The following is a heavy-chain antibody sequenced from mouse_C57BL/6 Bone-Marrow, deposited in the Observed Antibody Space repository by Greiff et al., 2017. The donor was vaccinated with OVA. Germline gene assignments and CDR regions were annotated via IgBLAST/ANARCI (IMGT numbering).Heavy chain of an antibody. CDR2: IYPSDSET. CDR1: GYTFTSYW. D-gene: IGHD2-4*01. J-gene: IGHJ2*01. Sequence: QVQLQQPGAELVRPGSSVKLSCKASGYTFTSYWMDWVKQRPGQGLEWIGNIYPSDSETHYNQKFKDKATLTVDKSSSTAYMQLSSLTSEDSAVYYCARRDDYDDYFDYWGQGTTLTVSS. CDR3: ARRDDYDDYFDY. V-gene: IGHV1-61*01.